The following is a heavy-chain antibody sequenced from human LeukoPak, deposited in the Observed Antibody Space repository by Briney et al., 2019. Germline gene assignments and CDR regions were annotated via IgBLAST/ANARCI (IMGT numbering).Heavy chain of an antibody. CDR2: IYSGGST. CDR1: GFTVCSNY. V-gene: IGHV3-53*01. Sequence: GGSLRLSCAVSGFTVCSNYMSWVREAPGKGLEWGSVIYSGGSTYYADSVKGRFTISRDNSKNTLYLQMNSLRGEDTAVYYCAISSGWYDRGYHFDYWGQGTLVTVSS. J-gene: IGHJ4*02. D-gene: IGHD6-19*01. CDR3: AISSGWYDRGYHFDY.